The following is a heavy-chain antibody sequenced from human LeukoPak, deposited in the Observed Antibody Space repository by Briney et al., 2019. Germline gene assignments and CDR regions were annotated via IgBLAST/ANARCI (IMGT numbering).Heavy chain of an antibody. Sequence: PGGSLRLSCAASGFTFSSYWMHWVRQAPGKGLVWVSRINSDGSSTSYADSVKGRFTISRDNAKNTLYPQMNSLRAEDTAVYYCARLDYYDRITGDSWGQGTLVTVSS. D-gene: IGHD3-22*01. V-gene: IGHV3-74*01. CDR2: INSDGSST. J-gene: IGHJ4*02. CDR3: ARLDYYDRITGDS. CDR1: GFTFSSYW.